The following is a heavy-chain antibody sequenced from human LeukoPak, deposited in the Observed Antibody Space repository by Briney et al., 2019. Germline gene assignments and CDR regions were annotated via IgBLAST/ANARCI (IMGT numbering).Heavy chain of an antibody. J-gene: IGHJ6*03. V-gene: IGHV4-34*01. Sequence: SETLSLTCAVYGGSFSGYYWSWIRQPPGKGLEWIGEINHSGSTNYNPSLKSRVTISVDTSKNQFSLKLSSVTAADTAVYYCARGKGGSCSSARGYYYMDVWGKGTTVTVSS. CDR1: GGSFSGYY. CDR3: ARGKGGSCSSARGYYYMDV. D-gene: IGHD6-6*01. CDR2: INHSGST.